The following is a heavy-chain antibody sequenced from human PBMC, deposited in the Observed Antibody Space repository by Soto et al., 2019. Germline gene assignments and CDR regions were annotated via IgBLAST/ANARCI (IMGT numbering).Heavy chain of an antibody. D-gene: IGHD2-15*01. CDR2: IIPIFGTA. CDR1: GGTFSSYA. V-gene: IGHV1-69*13. J-gene: IGHJ4*02. Sequence: VASVKVSCKASGGTFSSYAISWVRQAPGQGLEWMGGIIPIFGTANYAQKFQGRVTITADESTSTAYMELSSLRSEDTAVYYCARGGTNRILFFIHWGQGTLVTVSS. CDR3: ARGGTNRILFFIH.